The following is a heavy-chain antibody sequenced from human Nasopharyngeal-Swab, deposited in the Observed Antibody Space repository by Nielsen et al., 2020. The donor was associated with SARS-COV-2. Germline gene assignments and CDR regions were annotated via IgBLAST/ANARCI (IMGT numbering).Heavy chain of an antibody. CDR2: ISSSGSTI. V-gene: IGHV3-11*04. CDR1: GFTFSDYY. D-gene: IGHD6-13*01. CDR3: ARDIGSSWTNWFDP. J-gene: IGHJ5*02. Sequence: GGSLRLSCAASGFTFSDYYTSWIRQAPGKGLEWVSYISSSGSTIYYADSVKGRFTISRDNAKNSLYLQMNSLRAEDTAVYYCARDIGSSWTNWFDPWGQGTLVTVSS.